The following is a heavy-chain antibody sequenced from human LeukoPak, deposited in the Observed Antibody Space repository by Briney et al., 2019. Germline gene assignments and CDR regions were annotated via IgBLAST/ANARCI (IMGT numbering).Heavy chain of an antibody. V-gene: IGHV3-48*03. D-gene: IGHD2-15*01. CDR3: ARDRDVAVVAAAFDY. CDR2: ISSSGSTI. J-gene: IGHJ4*02. CDR1: GFTSSSHE. Sequence: GSLRLSCAASGFTSSSHEMNWVRQAPGKGLGWVSYISSSGSTIYYADSVKGRFTISRDNAKNSLYLQMNSLRAEDTAVYYCARDRDVAVVAAAFDYWGQGTLVTVSS.